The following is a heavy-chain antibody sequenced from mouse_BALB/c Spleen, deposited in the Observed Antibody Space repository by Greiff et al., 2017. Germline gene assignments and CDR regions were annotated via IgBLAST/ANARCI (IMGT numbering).Heavy chain of an antibody. Sequence: EVQLQQSGTVLARPGASVKMSCKASGYSFTSYWMHWVKQRPGQGLEWIGAIYPGNSDTSYNQKFKGKAKLTAVTSASTAYMELSSLTNEDSAVYYCTRRMGMGNLGYYAMDYWGQGTSVTVSS. J-gene: IGHJ4*01. CDR3: TRRMGMGNLGYYAMDY. D-gene: IGHD2-1*01. CDR1: GYSFTSYW. CDR2: IYPGNSDT. V-gene: IGHV1-5*01.